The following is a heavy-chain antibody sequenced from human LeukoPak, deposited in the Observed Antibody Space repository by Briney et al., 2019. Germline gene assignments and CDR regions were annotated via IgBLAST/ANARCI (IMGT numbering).Heavy chain of an antibody. Sequence: SETLSLTRTVSGGSISSSSYYWGWIRQPPGKGLEWIGSIYYSGSTYYNPSLKSRVTISVDTSKNQFSLKLSSVTAADTAVYYCARRLIAVAGYFDYWGQGTLVTVSS. CDR3: ARRLIAVAGYFDY. CDR2: IYYSGST. CDR1: GGSISSSSYY. V-gene: IGHV4-39*01. D-gene: IGHD6-19*01. J-gene: IGHJ4*02.